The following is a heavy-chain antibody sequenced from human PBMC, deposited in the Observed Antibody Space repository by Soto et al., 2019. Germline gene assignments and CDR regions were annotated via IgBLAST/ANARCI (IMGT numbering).Heavy chain of an antibody. D-gene: IGHD6-19*01. CDR1: GFTFSGYA. V-gene: IGHV3-23*01. J-gene: IGHJ4*02. CDR2: ISVGGGNT. Sequence: EVQLLESGGGLVQPGGSLRLSCAASGFTFSGYAMNWVRQAPGKGLEWVSGISVGGGNTYYADSVKGRFTISRDNSQNTLYLQMNSLRAEDTAVYFCVKRAGGSSGPFDYWGQGTLVTVSS. CDR3: VKRAGGSSGPFDY.